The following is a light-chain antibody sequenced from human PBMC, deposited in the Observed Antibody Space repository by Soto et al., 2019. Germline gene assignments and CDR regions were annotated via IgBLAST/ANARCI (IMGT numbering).Light chain of an antibody. CDR1: SSNIGAGYD. Sequence: QSVLTQSPSVSGAPGQRVTIFCTGSSSNIGAGYDVHWYQQLPGTAPKLLIYGNSNRPSGVPDRFSGSKSGTSASLAITGLQAEDEADYYCQSYDSSLSGSVFGGGTKLTVL. J-gene: IGLJ2*01. CDR2: GNS. V-gene: IGLV1-40*01. CDR3: QSYDSSLSGSV.